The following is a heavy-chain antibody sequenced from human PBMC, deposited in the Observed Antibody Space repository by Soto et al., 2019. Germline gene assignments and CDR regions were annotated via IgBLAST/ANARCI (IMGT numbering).Heavy chain of an antibody. J-gene: IGHJ6*02. CDR3: ARDLWSTALEIHYYYYGMDV. CDR1: GFTFSSYG. CDR2: IWYDGSNK. V-gene: IGHV3-33*01. Sequence: GGSLRLSCAASGFTFSSYGMHWVRQAPGKGLEWVAVIWYDGSNKYYADSVKGRFTISRDNSKNTLYLQMNSLRAEDTAVYYCARDLWSTALEIHYYYYGMDVWGQGTTVTVSS. D-gene: IGHD4-17*01.